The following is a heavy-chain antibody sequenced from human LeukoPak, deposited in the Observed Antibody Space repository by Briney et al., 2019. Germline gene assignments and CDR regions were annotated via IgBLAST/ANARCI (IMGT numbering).Heavy chain of an antibody. CDR2: ISAYNGNT. CDR1: GYTFTIYG. D-gene: IGHD6-19*01. Sequence: ASVKVSFKASGYTFTIYGISWVRQAPGQGLEWMGWISAYNGNTNYAQKLQGRVTMTTDTSTSTAYMELRSLRSDDTAVYYCARDPPIAVAGIYNWFDPWGQGTLVTVSS. CDR3: ARDPPIAVAGIYNWFDP. J-gene: IGHJ5*02. V-gene: IGHV1-18*01.